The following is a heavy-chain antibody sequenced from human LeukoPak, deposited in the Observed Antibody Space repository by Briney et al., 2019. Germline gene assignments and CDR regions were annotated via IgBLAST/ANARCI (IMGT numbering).Heavy chain of an antibody. CDR1: GYSISSGYY. D-gene: IGHD1-26*01. J-gene: IGHJ4*02. CDR3: ARLGGSGTYYRYYFDY. V-gene: IGHV4-38-2*01. Sequence: SETLSLTCAVSGYSISSGYYWGWVRQPPGKGLEWVGTVSYSGSTYYSWSLRSRVTMSRDTSTNQFSLRLTSLTAADTAVYYCARLGGSGTYYRYYFDYWGQGTLVTVSS. CDR2: VSYSGST.